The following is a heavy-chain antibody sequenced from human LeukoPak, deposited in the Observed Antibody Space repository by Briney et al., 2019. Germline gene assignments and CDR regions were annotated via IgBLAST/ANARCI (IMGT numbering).Heavy chain of an antibody. CDR2: ISYDGSSE. CDR1: GFTFNSYA. CDR3: AKDQGSSWYSYYFDY. J-gene: IGHJ4*02. V-gene: IGHV3-30-3*01. Sequence: GRSLRLSCAASGFTFNSYAMHWVRQAPGKGLEWVALISYDGSSEYYADSVKGRFTISRDNSRNTLYLQMNSLRAEDTAVYYCAKDQGSSWYSYYFDYWGQGTLVTVSS. D-gene: IGHD6-13*01.